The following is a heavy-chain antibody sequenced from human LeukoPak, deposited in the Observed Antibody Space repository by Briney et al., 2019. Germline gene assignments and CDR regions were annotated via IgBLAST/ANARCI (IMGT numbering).Heavy chain of an antibody. CDR3: AREGQYDFWSGLKWFDS. Sequence: GGSLRLSCAASGFTFSTSWMSWVRQAPGKGLEWVANIKHDGSEKNFVDSVKGRFTISRDNANNSLFLQINNVRDEDTATYYCAREGQYDFWSGLKWFDSWGQGTLVIVSS. CDR2: IKHDGSEK. V-gene: IGHV3-7*01. CDR1: GFTFSTSW. D-gene: IGHD3-3*01. J-gene: IGHJ5*01.